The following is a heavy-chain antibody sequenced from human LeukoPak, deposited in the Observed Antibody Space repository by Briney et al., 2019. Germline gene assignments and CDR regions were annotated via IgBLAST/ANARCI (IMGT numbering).Heavy chain of an antibody. V-gene: IGHV3-30*12. CDR3: ARGGGYCSIPNCRGTVNRLDS. CDR1: GFTLSNYG. CDR2: ISYDGSNK. Sequence: RRSLRLSCSASGFTLSNYGVHWVRQAPGKGLELVAVISYDGSNKNYADAMKGRFTISRENPKHSLYLQMNRLGPEDTAVYFCARGGGYCSIPNCRGTVNRLDSWDQGTLVTVSS. D-gene: IGHD2-2*01. J-gene: IGHJ5*01.